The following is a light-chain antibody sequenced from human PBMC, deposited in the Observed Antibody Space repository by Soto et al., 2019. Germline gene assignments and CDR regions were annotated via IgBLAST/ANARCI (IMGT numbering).Light chain of an antibody. Sequence: DIQMTQSPSTLSASVGDRVTITCRASQSISSWLAWYQQKPGKAPKLMIYKASSLERGGPSRFSGSGSGTEFSLTISRLQPDDFETYYCQQYNSYWTFGQGTKVEIK. CDR3: QQYNSYWT. J-gene: IGKJ1*01. CDR2: KAS. V-gene: IGKV1-5*03. CDR1: QSISSW.